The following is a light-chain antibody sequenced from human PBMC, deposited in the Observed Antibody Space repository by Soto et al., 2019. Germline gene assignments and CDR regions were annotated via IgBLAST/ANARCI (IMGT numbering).Light chain of an antibody. Sequence: QPVLTQSPSASASLGASVKLTCTLSSGHSSYAIAWHQQQPEKGPRYLMKINNDGSHSKGDGIPDRFSGSSSGAERYLIISSLQSEDEADYYCQTWGTGIHVFGTGTKVTVL. J-gene: IGLJ1*01. CDR3: QTWGTGIHV. CDR1: SGHSSYA. V-gene: IGLV4-69*01. CDR2: INNDGSH.